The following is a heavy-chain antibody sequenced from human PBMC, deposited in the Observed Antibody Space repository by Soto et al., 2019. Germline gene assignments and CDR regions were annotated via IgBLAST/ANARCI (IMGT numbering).Heavy chain of an antibody. CDR3: ARFVVVAATVYYYYYGMDV. J-gene: IGHJ6*02. CDR1: GFTFSSYS. D-gene: IGHD2-15*01. Sequence: GGSLRLSCAASGFTFSSYSMNWVRQAPGKGLEWVSSISSSSSYIYYAESVKGRFTISSNNAKNLLYLQMNSLRAEDTAVYYCARFVVVAATVYYYYYGMDVWGQGTTVTVSS. CDR2: ISSSSSYI. V-gene: IGHV3-21*01.